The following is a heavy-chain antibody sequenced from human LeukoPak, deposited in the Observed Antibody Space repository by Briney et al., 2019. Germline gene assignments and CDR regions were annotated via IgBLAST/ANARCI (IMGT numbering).Heavy chain of an antibody. J-gene: IGHJ5*02. D-gene: IGHD3-22*01. CDR1: GGSISSGDYY. V-gene: IGHV4-30-4*01. Sequence: SQTLSLTCTVSGGSISSGDYYWSWIRQPPGKGLEWIAYMYYSSSTYYNPSLKSRVTMSADTSKNQLSLKLSSVTAADTAVYYCARPYYYDSRIDPWGQGILVTVSS. CDR3: ARPYYYDSRIDP. CDR2: MYYSSST.